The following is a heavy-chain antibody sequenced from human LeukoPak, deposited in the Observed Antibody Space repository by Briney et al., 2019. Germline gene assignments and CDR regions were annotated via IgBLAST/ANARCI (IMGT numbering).Heavy chain of an antibody. D-gene: IGHD5-18*01. CDR2: ISSSSSTI. CDR1: GFTFSSYS. J-gene: IGHJ6*02. Sequence: GGSLRLSCAASGFTFSSYSMNWVRQAPGKGLEWVSYISSSSSTIYYADSVKGRFTISRDNSKNTLYLQMNSLRAEDTAVYYCASVDTAMVRSPYYYYGMDVWGQGTTVTVSS. CDR3: ASVDTAMVRSPYYYYGMDV. V-gene: IGHV3-48*01.